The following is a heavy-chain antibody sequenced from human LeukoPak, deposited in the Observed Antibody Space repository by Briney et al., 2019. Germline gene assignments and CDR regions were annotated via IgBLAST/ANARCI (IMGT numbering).Heavy chain of an antibody. CDR3: ARGPGYLTDY. CDR2: MNIDGSVK. D-gene: IGHD2-15*01. CDR1: GFTFSSYW. V-gene: IGHV3-7*01. Sequence: GGSLRLSCAASGFTFSSYWMGWVRQAPGKRLEWVANMNIDGSVKYYADSVKGRFTVSRDNARNSVYLQMNSLRVEDTAVYYCARGPGYLTDYWGRGTLVTVSS. J-gene: IGHJ4*02.